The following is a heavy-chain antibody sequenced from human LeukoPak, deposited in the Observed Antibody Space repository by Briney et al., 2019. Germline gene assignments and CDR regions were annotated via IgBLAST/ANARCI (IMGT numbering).Heavy chain of an antibody. D-gene: IGHD6-13*01. CDR3: ARVHGYAAAGAILDY. CDR1: GYTFTSYG. J-gene: IGHJ4*02. Sequence: ASVTVSCKASGYTFTSYGISWVRQAPGQGLEWMGWISAYNGNTNYAQKLQGRVTMTTDTSTSTAYMELRSLRSDDTAVYYCARVHGYAAAGAILDYWGQGTLVTVSS. V-gene: IGHV1-18*01. CDR2: ISAYNGNT.